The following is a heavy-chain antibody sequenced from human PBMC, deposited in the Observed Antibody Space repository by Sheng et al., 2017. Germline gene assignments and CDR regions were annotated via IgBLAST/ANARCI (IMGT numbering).Heavy chain of an antibody. J-gene: IGHJ4*02. Sequence: EVQLLESGGGLVQPGESLRLSCAASGFTFSNYAMNWVRQAPGKGLEWVSVISGSRYIYYADSVQGRFTISRDNAKNSLYLQMNSLRAEDTAVYYCARATVTTQIRTFDYWGQGTLVTVSS. V-gene: IGHV3-21*02. D-gene: IGHD4-17*01. CDR1: GFTFSNYA. CDR2: ISGSRYI. CDR3: ARATVTTQIRTFDY.